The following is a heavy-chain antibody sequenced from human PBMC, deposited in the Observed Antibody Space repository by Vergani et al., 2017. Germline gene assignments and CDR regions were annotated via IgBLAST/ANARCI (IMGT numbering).Heavy chain of an antibody. Sequence: QVQLQQWGAGLLKPSETLSLTCAVYGGSFSGYYWSWIRQPPGKGLEWIGEINHSGSTNYNPSLKSRVTISVDTSKNQFSLKLSSVTAADTAVYYCARDRATNSRTPRKNDYWGQGTLVTVSS. V-gene: IGHV4-34*01. D-gene: IGHD1-26*01. CDR3: ARDRATNSRTPRKNDY. J-gene: IGHJ4*02. CDR1: GGSFSGYY. CDR2: INHSGST.